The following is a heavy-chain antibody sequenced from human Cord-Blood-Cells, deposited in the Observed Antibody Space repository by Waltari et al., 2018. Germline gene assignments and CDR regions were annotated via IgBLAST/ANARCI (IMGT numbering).Heavy chain of an antibody. Sequence: QVQLQESGPGLVKPSETLSLTCTVSGGSISSYYWSWNRQPPGKGLEWIGYIYYSGSTNYNPSLKSRVTISVDTSKNQFSLKLSSVTAADTAVYYCARGRIVGATLDWFDPWGQGTLVTVSS. D-gene: IGHD1-26*01. V-gene: IGHV4-59*01. CDR2: IYYSGST. CDR1: GGSISSYY. J-gene: IGHJ5*02. CDR3: ARGRIVGATLDWFDP.